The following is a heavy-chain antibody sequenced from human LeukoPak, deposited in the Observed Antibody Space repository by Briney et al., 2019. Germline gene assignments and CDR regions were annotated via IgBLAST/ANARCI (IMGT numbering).Heavy chain of an antibody. V-gene: IGHV4-39*01. CDR2: VLYTGIT. Sequence: ASETLSLTCTVSGGSISGSDYYWGWVRQPPGKGLEWIGSVLYTGITNYNPSLKSRLSISVDMSKTQFPLRLSSVTAADTAVYYCARQDYADALYNWGQGTLVTVSS. D-gene: IGHD4-17*01. CDR1: GGSISGSDYY. CDR3: ARQDYADALYN. J-gene: IGHJ4*02.